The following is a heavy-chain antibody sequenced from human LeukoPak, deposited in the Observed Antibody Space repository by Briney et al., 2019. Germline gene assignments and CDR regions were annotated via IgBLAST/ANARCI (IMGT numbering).Heavy chain of an antibody. V-gene: IGHV3-23*01. Sequence: GSLRLSCAASGFTFSSYTVSWVRQAPGKGLEWVSGITGTGGSTYYADSVKGRFTISRDNAKNSLYLQMNSLRAEDTAVYYCARDYGDWYFDLWGRGTLVTVSS. D-gene: IGHD4-17*01. CDR1: GFTFSSYT. CDR2: ITGTGGST. J-gene: IGHJ2*01. CDR3: ARDYGDWYFDL.